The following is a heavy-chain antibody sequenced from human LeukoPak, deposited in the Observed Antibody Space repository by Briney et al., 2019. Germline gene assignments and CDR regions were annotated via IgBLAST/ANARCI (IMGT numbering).Heavy chain of an antibody. CDR1: GFTFRNHG. J-gene: IGHJ4*02. Sequence: GGSLRLSCAASGFTFRNHGMYWVRQAPGKGLEWVAVIWYDGSNKYYGDSVQGRFTISRDNSKNALYLQMDSLRAEDTAVYYCARDRNFPAYYFDYWGQGALVTVSS. D-gene: IGHD1-14*01. CDR3: ARDRNFPAYYFDY. V-gene: IGHV3-33*01. CDR2: IWYDGSNK.